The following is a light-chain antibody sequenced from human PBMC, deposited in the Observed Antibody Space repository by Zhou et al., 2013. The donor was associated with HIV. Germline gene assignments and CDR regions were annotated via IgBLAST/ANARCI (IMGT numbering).Light chain of an antibody. CDR3: QQYGSXPGLT. CDR2: GAS. Sequence: EIVLTQSPGTLSLSPGERATLSCRASQSVSSSYLAWYQQKPGQAPRLLIYGASSRATGIPDRFSGSGSGTDFTLTISRLEPEDFAVYYCQQYGSXPGLTFGGGPRWRSN. J-gene: IGKJ4*01. CDR1: QSVSSSY. V-gene: IGKV3-20*01.